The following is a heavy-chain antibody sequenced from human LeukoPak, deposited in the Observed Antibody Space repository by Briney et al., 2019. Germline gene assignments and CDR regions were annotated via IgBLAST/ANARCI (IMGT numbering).Heavy chain of an antibody. CDR2: IKQDGSEK. CDR1: GFTFSSYW. D-gene: IGHD3-10*01. J-gene: IGHJ4*02. Sequence: GGSLRLSCAASGFTFSSYWMSWVRQAPGKGLEWVANIKQDGSEKYYVDSVKGRFTISRDNAKNSLYLQMNSLRAEDTAVYYCASVWFGGPYDYWGQGTLVTVSS. V-gene: IGHV3-7*02. CDR3: ASVWFGGPYDY.